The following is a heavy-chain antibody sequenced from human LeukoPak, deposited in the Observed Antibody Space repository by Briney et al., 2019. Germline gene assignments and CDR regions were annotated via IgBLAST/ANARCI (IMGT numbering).Heavy chain of an antibody. CDR2: ISYDGSNK. CDR1: GFTFSSYA. J-gene: IGHJ4*02. V-gene: IGHV3-30-3*01. Sequence: GRSLRLSCAASGFTFSSYAMHWVRQAPGKGREWVAVISYDGSNKYYADSVKGRFTISRDNSKNTLYLQMNSLRAEDTAVYYCAKGDYFDYWGQGTLVTVSS. CDR3: AKGDYFDY.